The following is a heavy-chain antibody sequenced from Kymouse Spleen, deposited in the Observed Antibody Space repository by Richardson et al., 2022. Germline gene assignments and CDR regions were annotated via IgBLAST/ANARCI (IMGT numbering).Heavy chain of an antibody. V-gene: IGHV1-18*01. D-gene: IGHD6-6*01. CDR3: ARVGLTVEYSSSSGNWFDP. Sequence: QVQLVQSGAEVKKPGASVKVSCKASGYTFTSYGISWVRQAPGQGLEWMGWISAYNGNTNYAQKLQGRVTMTTDTSTSTAYMELRSLRSDDTAVYYCARVGLTVEYSSSSGNWFDPWGQGTLVTVSS. CDR2: ISAYNGNT. CDR1: GYTFTSYG. J-gene: IGHJ5*02.